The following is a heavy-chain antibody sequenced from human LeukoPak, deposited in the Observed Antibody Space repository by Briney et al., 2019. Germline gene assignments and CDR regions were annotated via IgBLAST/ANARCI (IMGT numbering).Heavy chain of an antibody. D-gene: IGHD2/OR15-2a*01. CDR1: GNYW. Sequence: GGSLRLSCAASGNYWMHWVRQAPGKGLVWVSHINSDGSWTSYADSVKGRFTISKDNAKNTVYLQMNSLRAEDTAVYYCVSFYETYWGRGTLATVSS. CDR3: VSFYETY. CDR2: INSDGSWT. V-gene: IGHV3-74*01. J-gene: IGHJ4*02.